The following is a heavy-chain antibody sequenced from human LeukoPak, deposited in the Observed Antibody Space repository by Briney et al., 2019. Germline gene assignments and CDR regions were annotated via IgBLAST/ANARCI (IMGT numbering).Heavy chain of an antibody. CDR2: ISSSSGYI. D-gene: IGHD3-22*01. J-gene: IGHJ3*01. V-gene: IGHV3-21*01. Sequence: GGSLRLSCAASGFTFDDYSMNWVRQAPGKGLEWVSFISSSSGYIFYADSMKGRFTISRDNAKNSLYPQMNSLRAEDTAIYYCTRDLRIAMIADAFDLWGRGTMVTVSS. CDR1: GFTFDDYS. CDR3: TRDLRIAMIADAFDL.